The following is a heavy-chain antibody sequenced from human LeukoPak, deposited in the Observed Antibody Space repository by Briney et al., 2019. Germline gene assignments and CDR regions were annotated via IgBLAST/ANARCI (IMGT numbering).Heavy chain of an antibody. V-gene: IGHV3-7*01. J-gene: IGHJ4*02. CDR3: ARVVYRSTAFDY. Sequence: GRSLRLSCAASGFTFSSYAMSWVRQAPGKGLEWVANIKQDGSEKYYVDSVKGRFTISRDNAKNSLYLQMNSLRAEDTAVYYCARVVYRSTAFDYWGQGTLVTVSS. CDR2: IKQDGSEK. CDR1: GFTFSSYA. D-gene: IGHD5/OR15-5a*01.